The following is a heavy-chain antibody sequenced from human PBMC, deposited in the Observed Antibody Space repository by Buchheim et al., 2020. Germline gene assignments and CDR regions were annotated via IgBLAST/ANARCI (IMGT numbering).Heavy chain of an antibody. CDR2: INHSGST. V-gene: IGHV4-34*01. D-gene: IGHD6-19*01. Sequence: QVQLQQWGAGLLKPSETLSLTCAVYGGSFSGYYWSWIRQPPGKGLEWIGEINHSGSTNYNPSLKSRVTISVDTSKNQFSLKLSSVTAADTAVYYCARGLRWNPYSSGKNWFDPWGQGTL. CDR1: GGSFSGYY. J-gene: IGHJ5*02. CDR3: ARGLRWNPYSSGKNWFDP.